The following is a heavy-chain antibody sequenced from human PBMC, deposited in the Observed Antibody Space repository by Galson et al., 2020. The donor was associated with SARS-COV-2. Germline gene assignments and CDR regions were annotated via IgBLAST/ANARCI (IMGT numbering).Heavy chain of an antibody. CDR2: INPDSGGT. CDR1: GYTFTYHY. V-gene: IGHV1-2*05. J-gene: IGHJ4*02. Sequence: ASVKVSCKASGYTFTYHYIHWVRQAPGQGLEWMGRINPDSGGTNYAQKFQGRVTMTRDTSISTAYMELSSLRSDDTVVYYCARESGSSSSEFDYWGQGTLVTVSS. D-gene: IGHD6-6*01. CDR3: ARESGSSSSEFDY.